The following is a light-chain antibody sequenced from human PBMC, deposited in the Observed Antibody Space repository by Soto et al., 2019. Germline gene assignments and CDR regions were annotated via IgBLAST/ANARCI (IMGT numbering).Light chain of an antibody. V-gene: IGKV1-39*01. Sequence: IRLPISPSSLSAPIRDRVTXXCRAGQSMSSWLAWYQQKPGKAPKLLIYAASSLQSGVPSRFSGSGSGTDFTLTISSLQPEDFASYYCQQSYSPPWTVGQGTKVDI. J-gene: IGKJ1*01. CDR2: AAS. CDR3: QQSYSPPWT. CDR1: QSMSSW.